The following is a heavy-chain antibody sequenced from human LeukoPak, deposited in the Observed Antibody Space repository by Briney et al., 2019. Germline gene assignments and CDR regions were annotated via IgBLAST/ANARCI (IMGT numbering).Heavy chain of an antibody. J-gene: IGHJ6*03. Sequence: PGGSLRLSCVASGFTFSTYNMNWVRQAPGKGLEWVSYISGSSSTIYYADSVKGRFTLSRDNAKNSLHLQMYSLRAEDTAVYYCARAFPWPPYYYYMDVWGKGTTVTVSS. V-gene: IGHV3-48*04. D-gene: IGHD2/OR15-2a*01. CDR2: ISGSSSTI. CDR1: GFTFSTYN. CDR3: ARAFPWPPYYYYMDV.